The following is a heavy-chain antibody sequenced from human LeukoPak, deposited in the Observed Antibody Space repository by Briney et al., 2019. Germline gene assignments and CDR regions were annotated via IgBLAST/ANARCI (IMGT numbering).Heavy chain of an antibody. V-gene: IGHV4-34*01. Sequence: SSETLSLTCAVYGGSFSGYYWSWIRQPPGKGLEWIGEINHSGSTNYNPSLKSRVTMSVDTSKNQFSLKLSSVTAADTAVYYCARSTYYYGSGSYSHFDYWGQGTLVTVSS. J-gene: IGHJ4*02. CDR2: INHSGST. CDR3: ARSTYYYGSGSYSHFDY. D-gene: IGHD3-10*01. CDR1: GGSFSGYY.